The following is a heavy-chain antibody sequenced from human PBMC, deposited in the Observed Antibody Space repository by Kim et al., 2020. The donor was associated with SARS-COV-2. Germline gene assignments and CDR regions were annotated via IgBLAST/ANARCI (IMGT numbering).Heavy chain of an antibody. D-gene: IGHD2-2*01. V-gene: IGHV3-7*03. J-gene: IGHJ4*02. CDR2: IKQDGSEK. CDR3: ARAASCSGTSCFDY. Sequence: GGSLRLSCVASGFTFSSYWMSWVRQAPGKGLEWVANIKQDGSEKYYVDSVKGRFTTSKDNAKNSLDLQMSSLRAEDTAVYYCARAASCSGTSCFDYWGQGTLVTVSS. CDR1: GFTFSSYW.